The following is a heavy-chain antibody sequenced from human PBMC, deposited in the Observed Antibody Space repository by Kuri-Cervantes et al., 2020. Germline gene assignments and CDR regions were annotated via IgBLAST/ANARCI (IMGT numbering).Heavy chain of an antibody. CDR1: GFTFDDYA. J-gene: IGHJ6*03. D-gene: IGHD5-12*01. Sequence: SLKISCAASGFTFDDYATHWVRQAPGKGLEWVSGISWNSGNIDYADSVKGRFTISGDNAKNSLYLQMSSLRVEDTAAYYCARGPRGYSGYDYSYYYLDVWGKGTTVTVSS. CDR2: ISWNSGNI. V-gene: IGHV3-9*01. CDR3: ARGPRGYSGYDYSYYYLDV.